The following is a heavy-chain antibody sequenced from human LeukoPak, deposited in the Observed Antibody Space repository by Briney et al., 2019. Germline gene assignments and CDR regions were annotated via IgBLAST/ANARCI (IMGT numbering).Heavy chain of an antibody. CDR3: AGDYYGSGSYYDY. Sequence: GVSLRLSCAASGFTVRSNYMSWVRQAQGKGLEWVSVIYSGGSTYYADSVKGRFTISRDNSKNTLYLQMNSLRAEDTAVYYCAGDYYGSGSYYDYWGQGTLVTVSS. D-gene: IGHD3-10*01. CDR1: GFTVRSNY. CDR2: IYSGGST. J-gene: IGHJ4*02. V-gene: IGHV3-66*01.